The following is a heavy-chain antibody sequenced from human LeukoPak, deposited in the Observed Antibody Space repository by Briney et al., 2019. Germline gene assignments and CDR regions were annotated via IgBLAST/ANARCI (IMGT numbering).Heavy chain of an antibody. V-gene: IGHV4-59*11. J-gene: IGHJ4*02. Sequence: SETLSLTCTVSGGSISPLNWSWIRQPPGKGLEFIGYIYYSGTTNYNPSLKSRVTLSVDTSKNQFSLKLSSVTAADTAVYYCARGGVAAKYYFDSWGQGTLVTVSS. CDR3: ARGGVAAKYYFDS. CDR2: IYYSGTT. D-gene: IGHD3-10*01. CDR1: GGSISPLN.